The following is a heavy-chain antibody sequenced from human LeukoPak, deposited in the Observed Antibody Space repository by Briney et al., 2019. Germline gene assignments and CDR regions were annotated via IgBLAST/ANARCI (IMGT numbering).Heavy chain of an antibody. J-gene: IGHJ4*02. D-gene: IGHD6-6*01. V-gene: IGHV3-74*01. CDR3: ARGPNSNWSGLDF. CDR2: ISPTGSTT. Sequence: GGSLRLSCTASGFSFSGHWMHWARRLPGKGLVWVSRISPTGSTTSYADSVKGRFTVSRDNAKNTLYLQVNNLRAEDTAVHYCARGPNSNWSGLDFWGQGTLLTVSS. CDR1: GFSFSGHW.